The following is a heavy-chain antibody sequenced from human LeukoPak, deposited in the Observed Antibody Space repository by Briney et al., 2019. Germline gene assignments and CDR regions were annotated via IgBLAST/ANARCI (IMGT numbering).Heavy chain of an antibody. V-gene: IGHV3-21*01. D-gene: IGHD5-18*01. CDR3: ARERVGYSYGATCFDY. J-gene: IGHJ4*02. CDR2: ISRSSSSYI. Sequence: GGSLRLSCAASGFTFSSYSMNWVRQAPGKGLEWLSSISRSSSSYIYYADSVKGRFTISRDNAKNSLYLQMNSLRAEDTAVYYCARERVGYSYGATCFDYWGQGTLVTVSS. CDR1: GFTFSSYS.